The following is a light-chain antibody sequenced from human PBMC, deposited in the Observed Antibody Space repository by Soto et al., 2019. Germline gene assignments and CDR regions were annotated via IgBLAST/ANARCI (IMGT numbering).Light chain of an antibody. CDR2: AAS. V-gene: IGKV1-27*01. CDR3: QNCNSAPFT. J-gene: IGKJ3*01. Sequence: DIQMTQSPSSLSASVGDRVTITCRASQGISNSLAWYQQKPGKVPELLIYAASTLQSGVPSRFSGSGSGTEFSLTIGGLQPEYVATYYFQNCNSAPFTCGPGIKVDIK. CDR1: QGISNS.